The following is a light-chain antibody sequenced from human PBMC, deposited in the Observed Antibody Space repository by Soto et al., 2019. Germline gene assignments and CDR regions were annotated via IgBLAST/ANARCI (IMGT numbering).Light chain of an antibody. CDR2: GAS. J-gene: IGKJ5*01. CDR3: QQYGSSPLT. V-gene: IGKV3-20*01. CDR1: QSVSDSY. Sequence: IVLTQSPGTLSLSPGERATLSCRASQSVSDSYLAWYKQKPGQAPRLLIYGASSRATGIPDRISGSGSGTLFTLTISGLEPEDFALYYCQQYGSSPLTFGQGTRLEIK.